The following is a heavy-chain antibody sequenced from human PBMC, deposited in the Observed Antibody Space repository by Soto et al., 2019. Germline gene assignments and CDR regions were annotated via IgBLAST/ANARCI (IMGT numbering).Heavy chain of an antibody. J-gene: IGHJ4*02. CDR2: IIPIFGTA. CDR1: GGTFSSYA. D-gene: IGHD2-2*01. V-gene: IGHV1-69*13. CDR3: ARSMWRYCSSTSCYDFDY. Sequence: SVKVSCKASGGTFSSYAISWVRQAPGQGLEWMGGIIPIFGTANYAQKFQGRVTITADESTSTAYMELSSLRSEDTAVYYCARSMWRYCSSTSCYDFDYWGQGTLVTVSS.